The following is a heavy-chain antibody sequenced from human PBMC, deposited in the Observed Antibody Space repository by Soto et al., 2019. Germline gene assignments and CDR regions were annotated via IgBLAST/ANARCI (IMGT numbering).Heavy chain of an antibody. V-gene: IGHV3-21*04. D-gene: IGHD3-16*02. Sequence: PGGSLRLSCEASGFTFSSYSVNWVRQAPGKGLEWVSSISSRSTFMYYADSVKGRFTISRDNAKNSLYPQMNSLKTEDTAVYYCRVIVVTGIDYWGQGTLVTVSS. CDR2: ISSRSTFM. CDR3: RVIVVTGIDY. J-gene: IGHJ4*02. CDR1: GFTFSSYS.